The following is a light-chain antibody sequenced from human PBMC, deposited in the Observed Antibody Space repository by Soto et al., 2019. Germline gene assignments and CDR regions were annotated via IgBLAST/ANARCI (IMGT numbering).Light chain of an antibody. J-gene: IGKJ1*01. Sequence: DIHMTQSPSTLSASIGDRVTITCRASHSISIWLAWYQQKPGKAPNLLIYKTSSLETGVPSRFSGSGSGTEFTLTISSLQPDDFATYYCQHWNDYSWTFGQGTNVEVK. CDR2: KTS. CDR3: QHWNDYSWT. V-gene: IGKV1-5*03. CDR1: HSISIW.